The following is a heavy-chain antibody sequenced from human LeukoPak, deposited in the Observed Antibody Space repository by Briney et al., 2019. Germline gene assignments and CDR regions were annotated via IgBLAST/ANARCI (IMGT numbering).Heavy chain of an antibody. CDR3: AKDLVAYYFDY. V-gene: IGHV3-23*01. D-gene: IGHD2-15*01. CDR2: ISGSGGST. Sequence: GGSLRLSCAASGFTFSSYAMSWVRQAPGKGLEWVSDISGSGGSTYYADSVNGRFSISRDNSKNTLYLQMNSLRAEDTAVYYCAKDLVAYYFDYWGQGTLVTVSS. CDR1: GFTFSSYA. J-gene: IGHJ4*02.